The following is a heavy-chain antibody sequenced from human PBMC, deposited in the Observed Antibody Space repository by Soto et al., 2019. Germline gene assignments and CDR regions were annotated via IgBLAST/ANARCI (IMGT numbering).Heavy chain of an antibody. J-gene: IGHJ4*02. CDR1: GYTFTSYS. CDR3: ARTSVAQSEDYFDY. CDR2: ISSNNGKT. D-gene: IGHD5-12*01. V-gene: IGHV1-18*04. Sequence: ASVKVSCKASGYTFTSYSMSWVRQAPGQRLEWMGWISSNNGKTKYAQKFQGRVTMTTDKSTNTVHMELRSLRSGDTAVYYCARTSVAQSEDYFDYWGQGTLVSVSS.